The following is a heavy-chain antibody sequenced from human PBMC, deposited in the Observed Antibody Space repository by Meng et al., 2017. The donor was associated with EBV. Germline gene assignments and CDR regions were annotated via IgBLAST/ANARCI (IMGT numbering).Heavy chain of an antibody. D-gene: IGHD5-12*01. CDR3: VRDLWLRIGECV. Sequence: QVQLGPSGARVTKPGPAGTVSWKGAGDNFNNFGISWLRQAPGQGIECMGDITPVFGIANSAERFQGRVTISTDTSTRTAYMDLSSMRSDDTAVYYCVRDLWLRIGECVWGQGTLVTVSS. V-gene: IGHV1-69*17. CDR1: GDNFNNFG. J-gene: IGHJ4*02. CDR2: ITPVFGIA.